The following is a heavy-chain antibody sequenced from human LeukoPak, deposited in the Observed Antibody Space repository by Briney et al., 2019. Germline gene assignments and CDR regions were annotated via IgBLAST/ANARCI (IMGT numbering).Heavy chain of an antibody. Sequence: PGGSLRLSCVASGFTFSSYSMNWVRQAPGKGLEWVSSISFSSNYIYYADSVRGRVTLSRDNAKNSLYLQMNSLRAEDTAVYYCARRATTERGHSYGLDYWGQGTLVTVSS. CDR1: GFTFSSYS. V-gene: IGHV3-21*01. CDR2: ISFSSNYI. CDR3: ARRATTERGHSYGLDY. D-gene: IGHD5-18*01. J-gene: IGHJ4*02.